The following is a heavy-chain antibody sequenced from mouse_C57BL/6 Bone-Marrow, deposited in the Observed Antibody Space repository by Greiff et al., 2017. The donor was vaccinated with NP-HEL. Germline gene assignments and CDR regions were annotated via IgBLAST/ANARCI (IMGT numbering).Heavy chain of an antibody. CDR3: ARQELYYYGSSYYFDY. J-gene: IGHJ2*01. CDR1: EYEFPSHD. V-gene: IGHV5-2*01. CDR2: INSDGGST. Sequence: EVQLVESGGGLVQPGESLKLSCESNEYEFPSHDMSWVRKTPEKRLELVAAINSDGGSTYYPDTMERRFIISRDNTKKTLYLQMSSLRSEDTALYYCARQELYYYGSSYYFDYWGQGTTLTVSS. D-gene: IGHD1-1*01.